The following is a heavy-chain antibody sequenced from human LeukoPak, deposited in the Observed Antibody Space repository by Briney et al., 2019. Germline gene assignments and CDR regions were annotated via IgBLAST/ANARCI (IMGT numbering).Heavy chain of an antibody. J-gene: IGHJ5*02. CDR2: INHSGST. V-gene: IGHV4-34*01. Sequence: SETLSLTCAVYGGSFSGYYWSWIRQPPGKGLEWVGEINHSGSTNYNPSLKSRVTISVDTFKNQFSLKLSSVTAADTAVYYCARYLTWVQLNNWFDPWGQGTLVTVSS. CDR3: ARYLTWVQLNNWFDP. CDR1: GGSFSGYY. D-gene: IGHD5-18*01.